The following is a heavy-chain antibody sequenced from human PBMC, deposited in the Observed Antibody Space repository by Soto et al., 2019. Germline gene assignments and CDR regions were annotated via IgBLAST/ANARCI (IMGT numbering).Heavy chain of an antibody. CDR2: ISGSGGST. V-gene: IGHV3-23*01. CDR1: GFTFSSYA. CDR3: AKDLSVGGYSSGWYSGVHYYYGMDV. D-gene: IGHD6-19*01. Sequence: GGSLRLSCAASGFTFSSYAMSWVRQAPGKGLEWVSAISGSGGSTYYADSVKGRFTISRDNSKNTLYLQMNSLRAEDTAVYYCAKDLSVGGYSSGWYSGVHYYYGMDVWGQGTTVTVS. J-gene: IGHJ6*02.